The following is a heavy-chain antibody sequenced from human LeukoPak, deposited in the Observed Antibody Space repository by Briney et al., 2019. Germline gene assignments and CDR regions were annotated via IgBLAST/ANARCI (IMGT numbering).Heavy chain of an antibody. CDR2: INHSGST. CDR3: ARDLQGTTMDY. Sequence: PSETLSLTCAVYGGSFSGYYWSWIRQPPGKGLEWIGEINHSGSTNYNPSLKSRVTISVDTSKNQFSLKLSSVTAADTAVYYCARDLQGTTMDYWGQGTLVTVSS. D-gene: IGHD1-26*01. CDR1: GGSFSGYY. J-gene: IGHJ4*02. V-gene: IGHV4-34*01.